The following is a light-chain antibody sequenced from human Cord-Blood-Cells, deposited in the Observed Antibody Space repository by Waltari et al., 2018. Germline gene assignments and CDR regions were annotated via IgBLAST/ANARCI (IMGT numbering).Light chain of an antibody. CDR3: CSYAGSRTWV. CDR2: EGS. J-gene: IGLJ3*02. CDR1: SSDVGSYNL. Sequence: QSALTQPASVSGFPGQSITISCTGTSSDVGSYNLVSWYQQHPGKAPKLMIYEGSKRHSGVSNRFAGSRSCNTPSLTISGVQAEGEADYYCCSYAGSRTWVFGGGTKLSVL. V-gene: IGLV2-23*01.